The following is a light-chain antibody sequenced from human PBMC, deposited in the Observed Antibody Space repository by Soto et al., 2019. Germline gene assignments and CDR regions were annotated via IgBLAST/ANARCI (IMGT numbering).Light chain of an antibody. Sequence: EVVLTQSPVTLALSPGERATLSCRASQNVDIYVAWYQQRPGQAPRLLIYDASNRATGIPPRFSGCGSGTDSTSTNSSPVPDSVAVYYCQDRRDWRPLTFGGGTKV. CDR2: DAS. CDR3: QDRRDWRPLT. J-gene: IGKJ4*01. CDR1: QNVDIY. V-gene: IGKV3-11*01.